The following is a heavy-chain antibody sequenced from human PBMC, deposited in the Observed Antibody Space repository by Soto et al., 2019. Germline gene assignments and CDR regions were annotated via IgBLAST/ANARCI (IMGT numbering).Heavy chain of an antibody. V-gene: IGHV4-59*01. J-gene: IGHJ4*02. CDR2: IYYSGST. CDR1: GGSISSYY. Sequence: SETLSLTCTVSGGSISSYYWSWIRQPPGKGLEWIGYIYYSGSTNYNPSLKSRVTISVDTSKNQFSLKLSSVTAADTAVYYCARGRSHSSSWYFDYWGQGTLVTVSS. CDR3: ARGRSHSSSWYFDY. D-gene: IGHD6-13*01.